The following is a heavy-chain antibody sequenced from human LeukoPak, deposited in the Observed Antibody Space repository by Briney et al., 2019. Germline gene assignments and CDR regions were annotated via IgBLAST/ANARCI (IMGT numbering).Heavy chain of an antibody. Sequence: GGSLRLSCAASGFTFSSYSMNWVRQAPGKGLEWISYISGSSSTIYYADSVRGRFTISRDNAKNSLYLQMNSLRAEDTAVYYCXRAQIRGLPAAKIWYAFDIWGQGTMVTVSS. CDR1: GFTFSSYS. D-gene: IGHD2-2*01. V-gene: IGHV3-48*01. CDR2: ISGSSSTI. J-gene: IGHJ3*02. CDR3: XRAQIRGLPAAKIWYAFDI.